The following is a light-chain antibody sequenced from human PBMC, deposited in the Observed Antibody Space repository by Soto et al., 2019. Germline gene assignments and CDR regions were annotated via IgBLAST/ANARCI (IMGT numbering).Light chain of an antibody. CDR3: STWDASLSGRV. CDR2: DVT. Sequence: QSALAQPRSVSGSPGQSVTLSCTGTSSDVGGYDFVSWYQQYPGKAPKLIIFDVTERTSGVPDRFSGSKSGNSASLAISGLRSEDEADYYCSTWDASLSGRVFGGGTKVTVL. CDR1: SSDVGGYDF. V-gene: IGLV2-11*01. J-gene: IGLJ3*02.